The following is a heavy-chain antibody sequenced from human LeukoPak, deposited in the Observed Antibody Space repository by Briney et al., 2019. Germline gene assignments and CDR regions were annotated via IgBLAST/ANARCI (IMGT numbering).Heavy chain of an antibody. Sequence: ASVKVSCKASGYTFTSYDINWVRQATGQGLEWMGWMNPNSDNTGYAQKFQGRVTMTRNTSISTAYMELSSLRSEDTAVYYCARGSERGCSSTKILIGRQCHWFDPWGQGTLVTVSS. V-gene: IGHV1-8*01. D-gene: IGHD2-2*01. J-gene: IGHJ5*02. CDR1: GYTFTSYD. CDR3: ARGSERGCSSTKILIGRQCHWFDP. CDR2: MNPNSDNT.